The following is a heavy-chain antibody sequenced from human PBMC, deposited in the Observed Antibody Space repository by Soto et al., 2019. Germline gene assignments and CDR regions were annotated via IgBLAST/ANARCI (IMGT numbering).Heavy chain of an antibody. V-gene: IGHV1-18*04. J-gene: IGHJ6*02. CDR3: ARIEYYDILTGASTRHYGMDV. CDR1: CYTFTSYG. D-gene: IGHD3-9*01. Sequence: SGKVSFKASCYTFTSYGISWVRQAPGQGLEWMGWISAYNGNTNYAQKLQGRVTMTTDTSTSTAYMELRSLRSDDTAVYYCARIEYYDILTGASTRHYGMDVWGQGTTVTVSS. CDR2: ISAYNGNT.